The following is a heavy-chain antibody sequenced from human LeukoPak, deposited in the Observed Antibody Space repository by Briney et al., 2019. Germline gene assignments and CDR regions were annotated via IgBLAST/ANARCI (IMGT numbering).Heavy chain of an antibody. CDR1: GGSISSGGYY. Sequence: PSETLSLTCTVSGGSISSGGYYWSWIRQHPGKGLEWIGYIYYSGSTHYNPSLKSRVTISVDTSKNQFSLKLSSVAAADTAVYYCARDMTDWWFDPWGQGTLVTVSS. J-gene: IGHJ5*02. CDR2: IYYSGST. CDR3: ARDMTDWWFDP. D-gene: IGHD3-9*01. V-gene: IGHV4-31*03.